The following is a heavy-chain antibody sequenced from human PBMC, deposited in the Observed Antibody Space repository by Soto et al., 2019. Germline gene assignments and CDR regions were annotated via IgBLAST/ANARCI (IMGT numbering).Heavy chain of an antibody. Sequence: SETLSLTCTVSGGPISSISNHYCSWFRLPPGKGLEWIGDMYYSGCTSYNPSLKSRVTISVDTSKNQFSLKLSSVTAADTAVYFCARRYGLSAFDIWGQGTMVTVSS. D-gene: IGHD3-10*01. CDR1: GGPISSISNHY. V-gene: IGHV4-59*08. J-gene: IGHJ3*02. CDR2: MYYSGCT. CDR3: ARRYGLSAFDI.